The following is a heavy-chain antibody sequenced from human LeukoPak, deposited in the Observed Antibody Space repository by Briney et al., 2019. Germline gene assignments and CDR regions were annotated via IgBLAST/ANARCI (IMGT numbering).Heavy chain of an antibody. CDR3: TRGGTRSSLFWNY. Sequence: GGSLRLSCAASGLTFSSYWMTWVRQAPGKGPEWVANIKYDGSEKYYVDSVKGRFASSRDNARNSLYLQMNSLRAEDTAIYYCTRGGTRSSLFWNYWGQGTLVTVSS. V-gene: IGHV3-7*01. D-gene: IGHD3-3*01. J-gene: IGHJ4*02. CDR1: GLTFSSYW. CDR2: IKYDGSEK.